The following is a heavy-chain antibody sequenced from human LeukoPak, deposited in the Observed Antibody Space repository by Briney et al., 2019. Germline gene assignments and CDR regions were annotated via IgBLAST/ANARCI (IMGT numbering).Heavy chain of an antibody. V-gene: IGHV3-7*03. CDR1: GFTFSSYW. J-gene: IGHJ2*01. Sequence: GGSLRLSCVASGFTFSSYWMTWVRQAPGKGLEWVANIKTDGSQIYYVDSVKGRFTISRDNAKNTLYLQMSSLRAVDTAVYYCAKDASTTLTTGWYFDVWGRGTLVTVSS. CDR3: AKDASTTLTTGWYFDV. CDR2: IKTDGSQI. D-gene: IGHD4-11*01.